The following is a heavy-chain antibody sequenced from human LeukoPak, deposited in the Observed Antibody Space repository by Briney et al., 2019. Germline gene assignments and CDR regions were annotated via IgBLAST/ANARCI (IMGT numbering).Heavy chain of an antibody. D-gene: IGHD3-22*01. CDR2: ISGSGGGT. J-gene: IGHJ4*02. CDR1: GFTFSSYA. Sequence: PGGSLRLSCAASGFTFSSYAMSWVRQAPRKGLEWVSAISGSGGGTYYADSVKGRFTISRDNSKNTLYLQMNSLRAEDTAVYYCAKDLEPYYDSSGHNSFDYWGQGTLVTVSS. CDR3: AKDLEPYYDSSGHNSFDY. V-gene: IGHV3-23*01.